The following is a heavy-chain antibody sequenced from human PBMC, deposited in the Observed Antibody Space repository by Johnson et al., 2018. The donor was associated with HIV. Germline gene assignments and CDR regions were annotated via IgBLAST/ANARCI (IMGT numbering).Heavy chain of an antibody. J-gene: IGHJ3*02. Sequence: VQLVESGGGLVKPGGSLRLSCAASAFTFSRYWMSWVRQAPGKGLECVANIKQDGSEKYYVDSVKGRFTIYRDNAKNSLYLQMNSLRAEDTALYYCARDRQAVRGTFDIWGQGTMVTVSS. D-gene: IGHD6-19*01. V-gene: IGHV3-7*03. CDR3: ARDRQAVRGTFDI. CDR1: AFTFSRYW. CDR2: IKQDGSEK.